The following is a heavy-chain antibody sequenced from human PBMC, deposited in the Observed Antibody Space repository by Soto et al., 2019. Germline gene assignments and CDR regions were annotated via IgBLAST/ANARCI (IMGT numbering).Heavy chain of an antibody. D-gene: IGHD2-21*01. V-gene: IGHV1-69*12. CDR2: IIPIFGTA. CDR3: ARSWRYCGGDCYSVYYYGMDV. CDR1: GGTFSSYA. J-gene: IGHJ6*02. Sequence: QVQLVQSGAEVKKPGSSVKVSCKASGGTFSSYAISWVRLAPGQGLEWMGGIIPIFGTANYAQKFQGRVTITADESTSNSCMELSRLGSEDTAVYYCARSWRYCGGDCYSVYYYGMDVLGQGTTVVVSS.